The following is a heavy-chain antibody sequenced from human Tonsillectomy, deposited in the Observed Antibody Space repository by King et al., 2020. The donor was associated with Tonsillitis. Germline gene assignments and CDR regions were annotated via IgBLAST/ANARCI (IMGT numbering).Heavy chain of an antibody. CDR1: NGSITTYY. V-gene: IGHV4-59*01. J-gene: IGHJ6*02. CDR2: VYYSGGT. Sequence: QLQESGPGLVKPSETLSLTCTVSNGSITTYYWSWVRQPPGKGLEWIGYVYYSGGTNYNPSLGSRVAMSMDASKQQVSLKLSSVTAADTAVYYRVRTTWGLGAYFYYGMDVWGQGTTVTVSS. CDR3: VRTTWGLGAYFYYGMDV. D-gene: IGHD7-27*01.